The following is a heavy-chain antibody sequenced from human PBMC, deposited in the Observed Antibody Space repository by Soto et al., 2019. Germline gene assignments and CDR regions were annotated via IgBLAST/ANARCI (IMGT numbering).Heavy chain of an antibody. CDR2: ISAYNGNT. D-gene: IGHD5-12*01. CDR1: GYTFTSYG. CDR3: AAISGYSGCDQEYDY. Sequence: ASVKVSCKASGYTFTSYGISWVRQAPGQGLEWMGWISAYNGNTNYAQKLQGRVTMTTDTSTSTAYMELRSLRSDDTAVYYCAAISGYSGCDQEYDYWGQGTLVTVSS. V-gene: IGHV1-18*01. J-gene: IGHJ4*02.